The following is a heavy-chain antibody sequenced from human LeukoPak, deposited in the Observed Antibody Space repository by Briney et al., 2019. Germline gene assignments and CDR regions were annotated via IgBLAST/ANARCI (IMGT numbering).Heavy chain of an antibody. Sequence: PGRSLRLSCAASGFTFSTYTMHWVRQAPGKGLEWVAVISYDGSNKYYADSVKGRFTISRDNSKNTLYLQMNSLRDEDTAVYFCARGRGITYYGMDVWGQGTTVTVSS. CDR3: ARGRGITYYGMDV. CDR2: ISYDGSNK. J-gene: IGHJ6*02. D-gene: IGHD3-10*01. CDR1: GFTFSTYT. V-gene: IGHV3-30-3*01.